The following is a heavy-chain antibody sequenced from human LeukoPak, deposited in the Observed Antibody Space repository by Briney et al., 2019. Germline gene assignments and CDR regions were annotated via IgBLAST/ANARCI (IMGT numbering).Heavy chain of an antibody. Sequence: PGSSLRLSCAASGFTFRNFGMHWVRQAPGKGLEWVAIIWYDGSDKYYADSVKGRFTVSRDNSKNILHLQVNSLRAEDTAVYYCARDRGTTSSAGYDNWGQGALVTVSS. CDR2: IWYDGSDK. V-gene: IGHV3-33*01. J-gene: IGHJ4*02. CDR1: GFTFRNFG. D-gene: IGHD6-6*01. CDR3: ARDRGTTSSAGYDN.